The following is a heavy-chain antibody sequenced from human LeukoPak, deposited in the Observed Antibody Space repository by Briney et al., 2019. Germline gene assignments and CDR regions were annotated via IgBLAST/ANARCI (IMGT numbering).Heavy chain of an antibody. J-gene: IGHJ4*02. D-gene: IGHD6-19*01. CDR3: ARDVVAGTSDY. CDR2: INHSGST. V-gene: IGHV4-34*01. CDR1: GGSFSGYY. Sequence: SETLSLTCAVYGGSFSGYYWSWIRQPPGKGLEWIGEINHSGSTNYNPSLKSRVTISVDTSKNQFSLKLSSVTAADTAVYYCARDVVAGTSDYWGLGTLVTVSS.